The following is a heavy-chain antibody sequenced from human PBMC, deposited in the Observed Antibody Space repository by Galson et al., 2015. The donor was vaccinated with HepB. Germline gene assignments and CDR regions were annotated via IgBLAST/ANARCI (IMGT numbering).Heavy chain of an antibody. D-gene: IGHD7-27*01. CDR2: TYYRSKWYN. CDR3: ARSAGDLDY. Sequence: CAISGDSVSSNSAAWIWIRQSPSRGLEWLGRTYYRSKWYNDYAVSVKSRMTINPDTSKNQFSLQLNSVTPEDTAVYYCARSAGDLDYWGQGTLVTVSS. J-gene: IGHJ4*02. V-gene: IGHV6-1*01. CDR1: GDSVSSNSAA.